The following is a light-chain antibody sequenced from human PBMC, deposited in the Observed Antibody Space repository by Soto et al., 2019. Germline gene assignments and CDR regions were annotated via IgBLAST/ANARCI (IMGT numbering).Light chain of an antibody. V-gene: IGKV1-33*01. CDR2: DAS. J-gene: IGKJ5*01. CDR1: HDIRNY. Sequence: DIQMTQSPSSLSASVGDRVTITCQASHDIRNYLNWYQQKPGKAPKLLITDASDLETGVPSRFSGSGSGTTFTLTISGLQPEDLGTYYCQQYDNFLVTFGQGTRLEIK. CDR3: QQYDNFLVT.